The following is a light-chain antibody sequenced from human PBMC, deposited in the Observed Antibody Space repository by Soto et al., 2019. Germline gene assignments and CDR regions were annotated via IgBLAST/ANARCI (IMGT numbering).Light chain of an antibody. CDR3: SLYTSSSTYV. CDR2: EVS. J-gene: IGLJ1*01. V-gene: IGLV2-14*01. CDR1: SSDVGDYKY. Sequence: QSALTQPASVSGSPGQSITISCTGTSSDVGDYKYVSWYQQHPGKAPKLVISEVSNRPSGISNRFSGSKSGNTASLTISGLQAEDEADYYCSLYTSSSTYVFGTGTKVTVL.